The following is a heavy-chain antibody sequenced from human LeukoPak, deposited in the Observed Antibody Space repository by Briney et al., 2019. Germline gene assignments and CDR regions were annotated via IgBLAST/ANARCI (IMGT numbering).Heavy chain of an antibody. Sequence: GGSLRLSCAASGFTFSSYAMHWVRQAPGKGREWVAVISYDGSNKYYADSVKGRFTISRDNSKNALYLQMNSLRAEDTAVYYCARVQDIVVVVAATPRSDAFDIWGQGTMVTVSS. CDR3: ARVQDIVVVVAATPRSDAFDI. D-gene: IGHD2-15*01. V-gene: IGHV3-30*04. CDR1: GFTFSSYA. CDR2: ISYDGSNK. J-gene: IGHJ3*02.